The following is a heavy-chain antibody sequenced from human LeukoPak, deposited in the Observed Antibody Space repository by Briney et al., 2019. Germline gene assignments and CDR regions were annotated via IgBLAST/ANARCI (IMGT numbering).Heavy chain of an antibody. J-gene: IGHJ4*02. V-gene: IGHV1-46*01. CDR3: ASLYGSVDY. CDR2: INPSGGSK. Sequence: ASVKVSCKASGYTFTSYYMHWVRQAPGQGLEWMGIINPSGGSKTYAQKFQGSVTITRDTSTSTVYMELSSLRSDDTDVYYCASLYGSVDYWGQGTLVTVSS. CDR1: GYTFTSYY. D-gene: IGHD3-10*01.